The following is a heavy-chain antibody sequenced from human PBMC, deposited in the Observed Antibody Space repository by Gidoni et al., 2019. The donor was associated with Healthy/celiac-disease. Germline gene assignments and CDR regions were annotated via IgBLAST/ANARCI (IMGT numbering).Heavy chain of an antibody. CDR2: ISYSGST. J-gene: IGHJ6*02. D-gene: IGHD6-6*01. CDR3: ARHGEYSSSPEGGMDV. CDR1: GGSISSSSYY. V-gene: IGHV4-39*01. Sequence: QLQLQESGPGLVKPSETLSRTCTVHGGSISSSSYYWGWIRQPPGQGLEWIGSISYSGSTYYTPSLKSRVTISVDPSKTHFSLQLSSVTAADTAVYYCARHGEYSSSPEGGMDVWGQGTTVTVSS.